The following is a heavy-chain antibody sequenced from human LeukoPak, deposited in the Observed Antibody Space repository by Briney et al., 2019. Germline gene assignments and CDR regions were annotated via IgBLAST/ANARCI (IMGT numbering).Heavy chain of an antibody. V-gene: IGHV3-30*03. Sequence: GGSLRLSCAASGFTFSSYGMHWVRQAPGKGLEWVAVISYDGSNKYYADSVKGRFTISRDNSKNTLYLQMNSLRAEDTAVYYCARDGYCGGGCYLFDYWGQGTLVTVSS. CDR1: GFTFSSYG. J-gene: IGHJ4*02. CDR2: ISYDGSNK. D-gene: IGHD2-21*02. CDR3: ARDGYCGGGCYLFDY.